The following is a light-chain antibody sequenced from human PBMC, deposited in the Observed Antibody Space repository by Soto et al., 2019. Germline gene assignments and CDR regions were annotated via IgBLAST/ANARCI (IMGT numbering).Light chain of an antibody. Sequence: QSVLTQPPSVSGAPGQRVTISCTGSSSNIGAGYDVHWYQQLPGTAPKLLIYGNSNRPSGVPDRFSGSKSGTSASLAITGLQAEDEADYYCLSYDTSLSVGVFGGWTKLTV. J-gene: IGLJ2*01. V-gene: IGLV1-40*01. CDR2: GNS. CDR1: SSNIGAGYD. CDR3: LSYDTSLSVGV.